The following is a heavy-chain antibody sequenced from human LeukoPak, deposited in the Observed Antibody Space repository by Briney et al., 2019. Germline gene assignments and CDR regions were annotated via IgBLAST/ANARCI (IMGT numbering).Heavy chain of an antibody. D-gene: IGHD6-13*01. V-gene: IGHV3-30*01. CDR3: ARGSRLGSWPPYYYFDY. J-gene: IGHJ4*02. CDR1: GFTFSSYA. Sequence: GRSLRLSCAASGFTFSSYAMHWVRQAPGKGLEWVAVISYDGSNKYYADSVKGRFTISRDNSKNTLYLQMNSLRAEDTAVYYCARGSRLGSWPPYYYFDYWGQGTLVTVSS. CDR2: ISYDGSNK.